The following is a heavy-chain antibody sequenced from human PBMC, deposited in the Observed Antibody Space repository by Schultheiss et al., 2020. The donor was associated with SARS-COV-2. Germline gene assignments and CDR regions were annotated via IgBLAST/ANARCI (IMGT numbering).Heavy chain of an antibody. CDR3: AREVRSITMVRGVMDY. CDR1: GGTFSSYA. Sequence: SVKVSCKASGGTFSSYAISWVRQAPGQGLEWMGGIIPIFGIANYAQKFQGRVTITADKSTSTAYMELSSLRSEDAAVYYCAREVRSITMVRGVMDYWGQGTLVTVSS. D-gene: IGHD3-10*01. J-gene: IGHJ4*02. CDR2: IIPIFGIA. V-gene: IGHV1-69*10.